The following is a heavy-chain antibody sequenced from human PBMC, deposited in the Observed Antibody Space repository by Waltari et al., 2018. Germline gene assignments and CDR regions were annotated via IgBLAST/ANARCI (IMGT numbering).Heavy chain of an antibody. D-gene: IGHD3-16*01. CDR2: ISADSSYR. V-gene: IGHV3-21*01. Sequence: EVQLVESGGGLVKPGGSLRLSCAASGFRFSTYSMNWVRQAPGKGLEWISSISADSSYRHYAESVKGRFTVSRDNAKNSLSLQINSLRAEDTAVYYCASGGWGFYLGYWGQGALVTVSS. CDR3: ASGGWGFYLGY. CDR1: GFRFSTYS. J-gene: IGHJ4*02.